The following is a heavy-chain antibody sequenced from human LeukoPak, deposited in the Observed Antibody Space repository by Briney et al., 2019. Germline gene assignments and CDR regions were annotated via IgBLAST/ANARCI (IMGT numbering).Heavy chain of an antibody. J-gene: IGHJ4*02. V-gene: IGHV4-31*03. CDR3: ARTYSSSSAAAGWEYYFDY. Sequence: SQALSLTCTVSGGSISSGGYYWSWIRQHPGKGLEWIGYIYYSGSTYYNPSLKSRVTISVDTSKNQFSLKLSSVTAADTAVYYCARTYSSSSAAAGWEYYFDYWGQGTLVTVSS. D-gene: IGHD6-6*01. CDR2: IYYSGST. CDR1: GGSISSGGYY.